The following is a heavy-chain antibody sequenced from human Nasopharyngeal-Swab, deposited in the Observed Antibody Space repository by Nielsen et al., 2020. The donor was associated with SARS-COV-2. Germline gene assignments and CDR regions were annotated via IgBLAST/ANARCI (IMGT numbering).Heavy chain of an antibody. CDR3: ARERRGGYHGAFDI. D-gene: IGHD2-15*01. CDR2: LSAYNGNT. CDR1: GYTFTDYG. Sequence: SVKVSCKASGYTFTDYGISWVRQAPGQGLEWMGWLSAYNGNTNYAQRVQGRVTMTTDTSTSTAYMELRSLRSDDTAVYYCARERRGGYHGAFDIWGQGTMVTVSS. V-gene: IGHV1-18*01. J-gene: IGHJ3*02.